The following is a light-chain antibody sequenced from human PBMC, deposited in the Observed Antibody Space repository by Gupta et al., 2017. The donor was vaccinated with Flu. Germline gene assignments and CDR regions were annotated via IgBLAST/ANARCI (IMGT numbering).Light chain of an antibody. J-gene: IGKJ2*02. CDR3: QQSFSIPGT. Sequence: GDRVTISCRASQSISDYLNWYQQKPGKVPKLLIYAASNLQSGVPSRFTGSGSGTDFTLTISSLQPEDFATYYCQQSFSIPGTFGQGTKLEIK. V-gene: IGKV1-39*01. CDR2: AAS. CDR1: QSISDY.